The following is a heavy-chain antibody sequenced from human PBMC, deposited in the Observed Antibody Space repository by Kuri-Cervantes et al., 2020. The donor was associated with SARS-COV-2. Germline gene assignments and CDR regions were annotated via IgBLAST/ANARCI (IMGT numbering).Heavy chain of an antibody. D-gene: IGHD2-2*01. V-gene: IGHV4-59*12. Sequence: GSLRLSCTVSGGSISSYYWSWIRQPPGKGLEWIGYIYYSGSTNYNPSLKSRVTISVDTSKNQFSLKLSSVTAADTAVYYCARGEEYQQNWFDPWGRGTLVTVSS. J-gene: IGHJ5*02. CDR2: IYYSGST. CDR3: ARGEEYQQNWFDP. CDR1: GGSISSYY.